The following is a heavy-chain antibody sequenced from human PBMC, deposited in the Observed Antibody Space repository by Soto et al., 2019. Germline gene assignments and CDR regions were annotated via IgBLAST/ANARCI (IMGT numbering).Heavy chain of an antibody. V-gene: IGHV4-39*02. CDR3: ARLVVVAPVANA. Sequence: SETLSLTCSVSGGSINYNSYYWGWIRQPPGKGLEWVGGIFYTGTTYYSPSLKDRVTISVDTSKNSFSLNLTSVTAADTSVYFCARLVVVAPVANAWGQGTLVTVSS. CDR1: GGSINYNSYY. D-gene: IGHD2-2*01. J-gene: IGHJ5*02. CDR2: IFYTGTT.